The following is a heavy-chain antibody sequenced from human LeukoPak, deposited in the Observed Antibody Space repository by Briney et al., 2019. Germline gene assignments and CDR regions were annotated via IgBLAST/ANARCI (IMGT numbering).Heavy chain of an antibody. CDR1: GYTFTSYY. J-gene: IGHJ4*02. D-gene: IGHD3-16*01. Sequence: ASVKVSCKASGYTFTSYYMHWVRQAPGQGLEWMGIINPSGGSTSYAQKFQGRVTMTRDTSTSTVYMELSSLRSEDTAVYYCARGGGGKKGGYYFDYWGQGTLVTVSS. CDR2: INPSGGST. CDR3: ARGGGGKKGGYYFDY. V-gene: IGHV1-46*01.